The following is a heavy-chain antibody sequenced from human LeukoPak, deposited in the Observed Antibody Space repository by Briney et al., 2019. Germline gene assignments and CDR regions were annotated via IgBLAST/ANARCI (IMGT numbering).Heavy chain of an antibody. D-gene: IGHD2-8*01. CDR2: INTNTGNP. J-gene: IGHJ4*02. Sequence: ASVKVSCKASGYTFINSGISWVRQAPGQGLEWMGWINTNTGNPTYAQGFTGRFVFSLDTSVSTAYLQINSLKPEDTAVYYCAREGPNGLPPRDYWGQGTLVTVSS. CDR1: GYTFINSG. CDR3: AREGPNGLPPRDY. V-gene: IGHV7-4-1*02.